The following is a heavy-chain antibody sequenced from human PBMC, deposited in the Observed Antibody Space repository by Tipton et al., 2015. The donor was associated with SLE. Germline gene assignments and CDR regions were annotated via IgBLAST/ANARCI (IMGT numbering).Heavy chain of an antibody. Sequence: TLSLTCSVSGGSVGSGRYNWSWLRQHPVKGLEWIGHISHRGTTYYNPSLKSRISISVDTSKTQFSLNLSSVTAADTAVYYCARDSSSSSHMEVWGQGTTVTVSS. V-gene: IGHV4-31*03. J-gene: IGHJ6*02. CDR2: ISHRGTT. CDR3: ARDSSSSSHMEV. D-gene: IGHD6-6*01. CDR1: GGSVGSGRYN.